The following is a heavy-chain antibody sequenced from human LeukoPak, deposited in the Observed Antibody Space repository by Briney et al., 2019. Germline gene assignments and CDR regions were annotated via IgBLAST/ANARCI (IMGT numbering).Heavy chain of an antibody. CDR1: GFTFSSYA. D-gene: IGHD3-10*01. CDR3: ARYQAGSGHYADY. V-gene: IGHV3-30*02. J-gene: IGHJ4*02. Sequence: PGGSLRLSCAASGFTFSSYAMHWVRQAPGKGLEWWAYIRYDGSSKYYADFVKGRFTISRDYSKNTLYLHMNSLRAEDTAVYYCARYQAGSGHYADYWGQGTLVTVSS. CDR2: IRYDGSSK.